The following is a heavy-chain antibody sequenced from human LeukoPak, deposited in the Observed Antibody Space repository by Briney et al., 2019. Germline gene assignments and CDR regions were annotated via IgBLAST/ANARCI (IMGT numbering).Heavy chain of an antibody. D-gene: IGHD6-13*01. CDR2: ISYDGGNK. CDR1: GFTFSNYA. J-gene: IGHJ6*02. V-gene: IGHV3-30-3*01. Sequence: PGGSLRVSCAASGFTFSNYAMHWVRQAPGKGLEWVAVISYDGGNKYYADSLKGRFTISRDNSKNTLYLQMNSLRAEDTAVYYCARGPLAAAKSGLDVWGQGTTVTVSS. CDR3: ARGPLAAAKSGLDV.